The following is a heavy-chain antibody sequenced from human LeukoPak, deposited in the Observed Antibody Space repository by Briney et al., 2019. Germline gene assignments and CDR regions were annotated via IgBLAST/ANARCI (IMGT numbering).Heavy chain of an antibody. V-gene: IGHV1-2*02. CDR2: INPKSGDT. D-gene: IGHD6-13*01. CDR3: ARDSSHSSVMDV. CDR1: GYTFSAYY. J-gene: IGHJ6*03. Sequence: ASVKVSCKASGYTFSAYYMHWVRQAPGQGLEWMGWINPKSGDTNYAQKFQGRVTMTRDTSISTAYMELTSLRSDDTAVYYCARDSSHSSVMDVWGNGTTVTVSS.